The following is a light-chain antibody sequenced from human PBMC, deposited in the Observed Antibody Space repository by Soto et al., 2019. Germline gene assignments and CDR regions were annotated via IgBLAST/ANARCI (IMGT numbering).Light chain of an antibody. J-gene: IGLJ3*02. V-gene: IGLV1-47*01. CDR3: VVWDDSLRGWV. CDR1: SSNVGVNF. Sequence: QSVLTQPPSASGTPGQRVTISCSGSSSNVGVNFVYWHQQIPGTAPKLLISRNNQRPSGVPDRFSGSKSGTSASLAISWLRTEDEADYHCVVWDDSLRGWVFGGGTKLTVL. CDR2: RNN.